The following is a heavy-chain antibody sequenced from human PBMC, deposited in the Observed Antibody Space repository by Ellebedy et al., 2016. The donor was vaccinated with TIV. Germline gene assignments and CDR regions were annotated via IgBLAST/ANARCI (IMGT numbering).Heavy chain of an antibody. Sequence: AASVKVSCKASGYTFTSYYIHWVRQAPGQGLEWMGVINPSGAYTTYAQRFQGRISMTRDTSTSTFYMELSSLRSEDTAVYYCARVGDGSDYWGQGTLVAVSS. J-gene: IGHJ4*02. D-gene: IGHD2-15*01. V-gene: IGHV1-46*01. CDR1: GYTFTSYY. CDR2: INPSGAYT. CDR3: ARVGDGSDY.